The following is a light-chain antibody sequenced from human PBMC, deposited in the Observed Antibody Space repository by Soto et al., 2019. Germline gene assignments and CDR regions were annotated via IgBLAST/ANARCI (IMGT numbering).Light chain of an antibody. CDR3: QQHYTTPPT. CDR1: QSVLYSSNNKNY. V-gene: IGKV4-1*01. Sequence: DIVMTQSPDSMAVSLGERATINCKSSQSVLYSSNNKNYVAWYQQKPGQPPKLLIYWASTRKSGVPDRFSGSGSGTDFILTISSLQAEDVAVYYCQQHYTTPPTFGPGTKVDIK. CDR2: WAS. J-gene: IGKJ3*01.